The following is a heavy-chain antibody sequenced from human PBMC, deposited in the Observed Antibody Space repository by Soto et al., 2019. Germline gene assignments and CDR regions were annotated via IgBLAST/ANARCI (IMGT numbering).Heavy chain of an antibody. CDR2: ISHSGST. CDR1: GDSINSRHW. Sequence: PSETLSLTCTVSGDSINSRHWWIWVRQPPGKGLEWIGQISHSGSTNYNPSLTSRVTISVDKSKNHFSLKLTSVTAADTAVYYCATRHFWCGPCPDRRLDYCGQGTLVTVSS. D-gene: IGHD3-3*02. V-gene: IGHV4-4*02. CDR3: ATRHFWCGPCPDRRLDY. J-gene: IGHJ4*02.